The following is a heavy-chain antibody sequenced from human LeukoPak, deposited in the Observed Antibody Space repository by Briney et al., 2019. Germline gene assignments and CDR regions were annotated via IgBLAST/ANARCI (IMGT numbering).Heavy chain of an antibody. V-gene: IGHV3-21*01. D-gene: IGHD3-22*01. J-gene: IGHJ4*02. CDR3: ARSSMGSYDSSGYYDY. Sequence: GGSLRLSCAASGFTFSSYSMNWVRQAPGEGLEWVSSISGSSGYIFYADSVKGRFTISRDNAKHSLYLQMNSLRAEDTAVYYCARSSMGSYDSSGYYDYWGQGTLVTVSS. CDR1: GFTFSSYS. CDR2: ISGSSGYI.